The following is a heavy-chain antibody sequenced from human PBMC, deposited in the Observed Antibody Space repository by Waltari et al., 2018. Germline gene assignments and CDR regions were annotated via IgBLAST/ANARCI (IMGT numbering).Heavy chain of an antibody. CDR2: ISGSGGST. Sequence: EVQLVESGGGLVKPGGSLRLSCAASGFTFSSYSMNWVRQAPGTGLEWVSAISGSGGSTYNADSVKGRFTISRDNSKNTLYLQMNSLRAEDTAVYYCASYCSGGSCYGYYFDYWGQGTLVTVSS. CDR1: GFTFSSYS. J-gene: IGHJ4*02. CDR3: ASYCSGGSCYGYYFDY. V-gene: IGHV3-23*04. D-gene: IGHD2-15*01.